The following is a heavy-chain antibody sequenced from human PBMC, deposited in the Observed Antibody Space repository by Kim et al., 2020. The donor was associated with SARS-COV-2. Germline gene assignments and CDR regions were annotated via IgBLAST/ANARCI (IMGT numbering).Heavy chain of an antibody. CDR2: ISSSSSYI. CDR1: GFTFSSYS. D-gene: IGHD5-12*01. Sequence: GGSLILSCAASGFTFSSYSMNWVRQAPGKGLEWVSSISSSSSYIYYADSVKGRFTISRDNAKNSLYLQMNSLRAEDTAVYYCARDMVATHLDYYYGMDVWGQGTTVTVSS. CDR3: ARDMVATHLDYYYGMDV. V-gene: IGHV3-21*01. J-gene: IGHJ6*02.